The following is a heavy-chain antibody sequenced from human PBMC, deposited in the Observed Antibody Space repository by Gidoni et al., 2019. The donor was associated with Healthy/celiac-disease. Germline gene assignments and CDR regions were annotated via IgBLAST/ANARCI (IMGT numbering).Heavy chain of an antibody. Sequence: QVQLQESGPGLVKPSETLSLTCTVSGGSISRYYWSWIRQPAGKGLEWIGRIYTSGSTNYNPSLKSRVTMSVDTSKNQFSLKLSSVTAADTAVYYCARESFTEFSGSLNFDYWGQGTLVTVSS. CDR2: IYTSGST. V-gene: IGHV4-4*07. CDR3: ARESFTEFSGSLNFDY. J-gene: IGHJ4*02. CDR1: GGSISRYY. D-gene: IGHD1-26*01.